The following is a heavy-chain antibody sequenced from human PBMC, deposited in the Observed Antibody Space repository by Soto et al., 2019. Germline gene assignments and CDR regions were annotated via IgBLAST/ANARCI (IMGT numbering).Heavy chain of an antibody. V-gene: IGHV1-69*12. J-gene: IGHJ6*02. Sequence: QVQLVQSGAEVKKPGSSVKVSCKASGGTFSSYAISWVRQAPGQGLEWMGGIIPIFGTANYAQKFQGRVTITAXXAXSXXYMERSSLRSEDTAVYYCASPGLGIVGYYYYGMDVWGQGTTVTVSS. CDR2: IIPIFGTA. CDR1: GGTFSSYA. CDR3: ASPGLGIVGYYYYGMDV. D-gene: IGHD3-16*01.